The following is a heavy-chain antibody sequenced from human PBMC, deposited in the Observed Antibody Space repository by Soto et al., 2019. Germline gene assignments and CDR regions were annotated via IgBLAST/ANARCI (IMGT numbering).Heavy chain of an antibody. CDR3: VTSEVVAFASYGMDA. CDR1: GFTFSSYS. D-gene: IGHD3-22*01. J-gene: IGHJ6*02. Sequence: PGGSLRLSCAASGFTFSSYSMNWVRQAPGKGLEWVSSISSSSSYIYYADSVKGRFTISRDNAKNSLYLQMNSLRAEDTAVYYCVTSEVVAFASYGMDAWGQGTTVTVSS. V-gene: IGHV3-21*01. CDR2: ISSSSSYI.